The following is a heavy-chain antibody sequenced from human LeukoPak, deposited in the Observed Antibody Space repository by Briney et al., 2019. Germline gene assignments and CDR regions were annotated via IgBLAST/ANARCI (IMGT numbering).Heavy chain of an antibody. J-gene: IGHJ4*02. CDR2: IKTKTDDGAT. CDR1: GFTFSNAR. Sequence: PGGSLRLSCAASGFTFSNARMNWVRQAPGKGLGWVGRIKTKTDDGATDYSAPVKARFTISRDDSKTTLYLQMNGLKTEDTAIYYCTTYVGATAYWGQGTLVTVSS. CDR3: TTYVGATAY. D-gene: IGHD1-26*01. V-gene: IGHV3-15*01.